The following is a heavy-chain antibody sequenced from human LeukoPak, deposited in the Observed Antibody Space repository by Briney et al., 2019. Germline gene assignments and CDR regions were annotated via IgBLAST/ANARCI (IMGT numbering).Heavy chain of an antibody. CDR2: IYYSGST. D-gene: IGHD2-2*01. J-gene: IGHJ3*02. Sequence: PSETLSLTCTVSGGSISSYYWSWIRQPPGKGLEWIGYIYYSGSTNYNPSLKSRATISVDTSKNQFSLKLSSVTAADTAVYYCARGGGIVVVPAAIVDAFDIWGQGAMVTVSS. CDR1: GGSISSYY. CDR3: ARGGGIVVVPAAIVDAFDI. V-gene: IGHV4-59*01.